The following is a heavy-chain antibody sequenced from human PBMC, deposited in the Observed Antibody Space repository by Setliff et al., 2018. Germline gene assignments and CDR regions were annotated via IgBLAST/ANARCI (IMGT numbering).Heavy chain of an antibody. J-gene: IGHJ4*02. V-gene: IGHV4-59*02. D-gene: IGHD3-10*01. Sequence: PSETLSLTCTVSGASVRSHYWSRIRQSPEKGLEWIGFFFYSGDTKSNPSLKSRVTMSVDTSKNQFSLKLSSVTAADTAVYYCARDRTYYGSGTYTRYFDYWGQGTLVTVSS. CDR3: ARDRTYYGSGTYTRYFDY. CDR2: FFYSGDT. CDR1: GASVRSHY.